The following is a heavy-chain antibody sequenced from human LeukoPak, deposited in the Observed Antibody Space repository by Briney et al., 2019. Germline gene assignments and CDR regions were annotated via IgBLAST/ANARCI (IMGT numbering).Heavy chain of an antibody. CDR3: ARRRGYCSSISCLPEGY. Sequence: SVKVSCKASGYTFTSYGISWVRQAPGQGLEWMGWISAYNGNTNYAQKLQGRVTMTTDTSTSTAYMGLRSLRSDDTAVYYCARRRGYCSSISCLPEGYRGQGTLVTVSS. CDR1: GYTFTSYG. D-gene: IGHD2-2*01. V-gene: IGHV1-18*04. CDR2: ISAYNGNT. J-gene: IGHJ4*02.